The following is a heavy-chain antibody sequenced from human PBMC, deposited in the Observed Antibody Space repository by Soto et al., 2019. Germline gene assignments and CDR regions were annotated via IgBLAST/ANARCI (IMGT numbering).Heavy chain of an antibody. Sequence: QLQLQESGPGLVKPSETLSLSYTVSGGSITSRTYYWGWIRQPPGKGLEWIGSIYYSGNTYYNPSLKSRVSISVDTSKNQFSLKLSSVTAADTAVYYCARSYYYDSGSYYNGFDYWGQGILVTVSS. J-gene: IGHJ4*02. D-gene: IGHD3-10*01. CDR3: ARSYYYDSGSYYNGFDY. V-gene: IGHV4-39*01. CDR1: GGSITSRTYY. CDR2: IYYSGNT.